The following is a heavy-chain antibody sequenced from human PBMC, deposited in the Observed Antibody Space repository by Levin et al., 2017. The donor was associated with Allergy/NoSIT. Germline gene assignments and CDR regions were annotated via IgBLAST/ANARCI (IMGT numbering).Heavy chain of an antibody. CDR1: GFTFSSYW. V-gene: IGHV3-74*01. J-gene: IGHJ6*03. CDR3: ARDRVVVPAAMDYMDV. CDR2: INSDGSST. D-gene: IGHD2-2*01. Sequence: GESLKISCAASGFTFSSYWMHWVRQAPGKGLVWVSRINSDGSSTSYADSVKGRFTISRDNAKNTLYLQMNSLRAEDTAVYYCARDRVVVPAAMDYMDVWGKGTTVTVSS.